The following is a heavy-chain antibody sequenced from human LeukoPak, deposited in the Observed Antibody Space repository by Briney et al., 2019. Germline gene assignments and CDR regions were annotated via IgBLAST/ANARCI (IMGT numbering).Heavy chain of an antibody. Sequence: PGGSLRLSCAGSGFTFSTYAMGWVRQAPGKGLEWVSGLSGSGASTYYVDSVRGLFTISRDNSKNTLYLQMNSLRDEATALYYCATAVSSSTAGSDYWGQGTLVTVSS. CDR2: LSGSGAST. CDR3: ATAVSSSTAGSDY. D-gene: IGHD6-13*01. V-gene: IGHV3-23*01. J-gene: IGHJ4*02. CDR1: GFTFSTYA.